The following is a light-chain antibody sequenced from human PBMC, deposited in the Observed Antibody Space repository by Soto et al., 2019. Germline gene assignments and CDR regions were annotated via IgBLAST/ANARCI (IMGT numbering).Light chain of an antibody. V-gene: IGKV3-11*01. CDR1: QSVSSY. CDR2: DAS. J-gene: IGKJ4*01. Sequence: EIVLTQSPANLSLSPGERVAPSCRASQSVSSYFAWYQQKPGLAPRLLIYDASTRAAGIPARFSGSGSGTDFTLTISSLEPDDFAVYYCQQRSDWPLTFGGGTKV. CDR3: QQRSDWPLT.